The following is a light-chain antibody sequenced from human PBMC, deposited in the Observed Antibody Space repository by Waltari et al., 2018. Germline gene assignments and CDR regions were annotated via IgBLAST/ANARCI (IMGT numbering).Light chain of an antibody. Sequence: EIVLTQSPGTLSLSPGERATLSCRGSQSVSGTFLAWYQQRPGQAPRLLVYGASVRATGIPDRFSGSGSGTDFTLTISSLEPEDSAVYYCQQDGSSFGPGTKVNIK. CDR1: QSVSGTF. CDR3: QQDGSS. V-gene: IGKV3-20*01. CDR2: GAS. J-gene: IGKJ3*01.